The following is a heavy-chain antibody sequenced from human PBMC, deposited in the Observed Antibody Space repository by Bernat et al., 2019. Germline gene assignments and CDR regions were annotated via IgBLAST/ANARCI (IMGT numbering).Heavy chain of an antibody. V-gene: IGHV3-74*01. CDR3: ARGGVTFRGVIAQ. D-gene: IGHD3-16*02. J-gene: IGHJ4*02. CDR1: GFTFNTLW. Sequence: EVQLVESGGGLVQPGGSLRLSCAASGFTFNTLWMYWVRQAPGKGLVWVSRINSDGSYTTYADSVKGRFTISRDNAKNTLYLQMNSLRAEDTAVYYCARGGVTFRGVIAQWGQGTLVTVSS. CDR2: INSDGSYT.